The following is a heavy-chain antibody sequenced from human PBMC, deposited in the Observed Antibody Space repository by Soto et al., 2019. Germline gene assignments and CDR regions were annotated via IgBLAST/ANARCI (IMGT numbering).Heavy chain of an antibody. D-gene: IGHD3-22*01. J-gene: IGHJ6*02. Sequence: GGSLRLSCAASGFTFSSYAMSWVRQAPGKGLEWVSAISGSGGSTYYADSVKGRFTISRDNSKNTLYLQMNSLRAEDTAVYYCAKDLRSFYFYYSSGPPGYYGMDVWGQGTTVTGSS. V-gene: IGHV3-23*01. CDR3: AKDLRSFYFYYSSGPPGYYGMDV. CDR2: ISGSGGST. CDR1: GFTFSSYA.